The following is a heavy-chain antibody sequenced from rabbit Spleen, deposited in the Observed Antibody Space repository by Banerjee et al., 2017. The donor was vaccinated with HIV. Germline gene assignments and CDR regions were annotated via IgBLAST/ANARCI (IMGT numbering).Heavy chain of an antibody. CDR2: IYNGDSGTT. J-gene: IGHJ4*01. D-gene: IGHD1-1*01. Sequence: QEQLEESGGDLVKPGASLTLTCKASGLDFSSRYWICWVRQAPGKRPEWIACIYNGDSGTTYYASWAKGRFTISKTSSTTVTLQMTSLTAADTATYFCARSTGYDSGYGLWGPGTLVTVS. V-gene: IGHV1S45*01. CDR1: GLDFSSRYW. CDR3: ARSTGYDSGYGL.